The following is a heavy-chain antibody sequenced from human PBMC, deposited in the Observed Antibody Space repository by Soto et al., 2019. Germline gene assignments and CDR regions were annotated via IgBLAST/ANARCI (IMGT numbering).Heavy chain of an antibody. CDR1: GFPFSSYW. V-gene: IGHV3-74*01. CDR3: AREYYGLLTGYYTDY. Sequence: EVQLVESGGDLVQRGGSLRLSCAASGFPFSSYWMHWVRHTPGKGLDWVARISGDGVTTYYADSVTGRVTVSRDNAKNTLSLQISGLRAGDTAVYYCAREYYGLLTGYYTDYWGQGTLVSVSS. D-gene: IGHD3-9*01. J-gene: IGHJ4*02. CDR2: ISGDGVTT.